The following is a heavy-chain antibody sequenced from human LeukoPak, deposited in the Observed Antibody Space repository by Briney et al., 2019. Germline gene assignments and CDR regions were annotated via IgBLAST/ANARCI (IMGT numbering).Heavy chain of an antibody. J-gene: IGHJ4*02. CDR1: GYTFTGYY. CDR3: VLYDLWSGYYGVDY. V-gene: IGHV1-2*02. D-gene: IGHD3-3*01. CDR2: INPNNGGT. Sequence: ASVKVSCKASGYTFTGYYMHWVRQAPGQGLEWMGWINPNNGGTNCAQKFQGRVTMTRDTSITTAYMELSRLTSDDTAVYYCVLYDLWSGYYGVDYWGQGTLVIVSS.